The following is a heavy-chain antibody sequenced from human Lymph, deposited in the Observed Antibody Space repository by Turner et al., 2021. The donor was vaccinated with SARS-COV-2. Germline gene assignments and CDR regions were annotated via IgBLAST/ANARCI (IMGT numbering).Heavy chain of an antibody. CDR1: GFIFSSYA. J-gene: IGHJ6*02. V-gene: IGHV3-30*04. CDR2: ISYDGSNK. D-gene: IGHD3-3*01. CDR3: ARDDREFWSGYYTHYYYYGMDV. Sequence: QVQLVESGGGVVQPGRSLRLSCAASGFIFSSYAMHWVRQAPGKGLEWVAVISYDGSNKNYADSVKGRFTISRDNSKNTLYLQMNSLRAEDTAVYYCARDDREFWSGYYTHYYYYGMDVWGQGTTVTVSS.